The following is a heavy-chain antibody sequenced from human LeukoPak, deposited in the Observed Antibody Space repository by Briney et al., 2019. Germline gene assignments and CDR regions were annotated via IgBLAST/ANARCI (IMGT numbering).Heavy chain of an antibody. J-gene: IGHJ6*02. Sequence: PSGTLSLTCAVSGGSISSSYWWSWVRQPPGKGLEWIGEIYHSGRTNYNPSLKSRVTISVDTSKNQFSLKLSSVTAADTAVYYCARSRDYYYYGMDVWGQGTTVTVSS. CDR3: ARSRDYYYYGMDV. CDR2: IYHSGRT. V-gene: IGHV4-4*02. CDR1: GGSISSSYW.